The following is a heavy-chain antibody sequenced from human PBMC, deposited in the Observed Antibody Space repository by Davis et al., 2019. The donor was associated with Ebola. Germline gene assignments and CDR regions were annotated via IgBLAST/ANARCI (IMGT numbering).Heavy chain of an antibody. J-gene: IGHJ6*02. CDR3: ARQKAHYYDSSGYSYYYGMDV. Sequence: AASVKVSCKASGGTFSSYTISWVRQAPGQGLEWMGRIIPILGIANYAQKFQGRVTITADKSTSTAYMELSSLRSDDTAVYYCARQKAHYYDSSGYSYYYGMDVWGQGTTVTVSS. CDR2: IIPILGIA. V-gene: IGHV1-69*02. CDR1: GGTFSSYT. D-gene: IGHD3-22*01.